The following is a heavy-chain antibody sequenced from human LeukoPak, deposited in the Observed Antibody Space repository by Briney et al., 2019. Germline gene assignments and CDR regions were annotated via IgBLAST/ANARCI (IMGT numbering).Heavy chain of an antibody. J-gene: IGHJ4*02. CDR1: GFTFSGSW. Sequence: GEYLTLSCAASGFTFSGSWMSWVRQAPGKGLEWVATIKGDGSGKFYVDSVKGRFAISRDDAKSSLFPQMDSLRSEDTAVYYCTRNTHDYWGQGTLVTVSS. V-gene: IGHV3-7*01. CDR3: TRNTHDY. CDR2: IKGDGSGK. D-gene: IGHD1/OR15-1a*01.